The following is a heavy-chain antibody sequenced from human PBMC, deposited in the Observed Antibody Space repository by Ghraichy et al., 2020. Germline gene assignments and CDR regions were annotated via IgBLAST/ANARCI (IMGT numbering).Heavy chain of an antibody. CDR1: GSTFSSYW. J-gene: IGHJ6*02. D-gene: IGHD6-19*01. CDR3: ARDRPWAIAVADYYYYYGMDV. Sequence: GGSLRLSCAASGSTFSSYWMHWVRQAPGKGLVWVSRINSDGSSTSYADSVKGRFTISGDNAKNTLYLQMNSLRAEDTAVYYCARDRPWAIAVADYYYYYGMDVWGQGTTVTVS. V-gene: IGHV3-74*01. CDR2: INSDGSST.